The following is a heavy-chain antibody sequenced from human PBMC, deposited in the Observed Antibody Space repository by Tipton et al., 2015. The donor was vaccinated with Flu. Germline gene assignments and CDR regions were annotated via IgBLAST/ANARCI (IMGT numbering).Heavy chain of an antibody. Sequence: QLVQSGAEVKKPGESLKIPCKGSGYSFTNYWIGWVRQMPGKGLEWMGIIYPGDSDTRYSPSFQGQVTISADKSISSAYLQWSSLKASDTAMYYCVRLYCSGGSCYSGYVYNYYNMDVWGQGTTVAVSS. J-gene: IGHJ6*02. CDR3: VRLYCSGGSCYSGYVYNYYNMDV. D-gene: IGHD2-15*01. V-gene: IGHV5-51*03. CDR1: GYSFTNYW. CDR2: IYPGDSDT.